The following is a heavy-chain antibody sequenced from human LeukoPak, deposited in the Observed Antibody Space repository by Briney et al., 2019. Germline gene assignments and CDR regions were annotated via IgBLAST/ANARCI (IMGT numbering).Heavy chain of an antibody. D-gene: IGHD1-26*01. CDR1: GFTFSSNE. V-gene: IGHV3-48*03. J-gene: IGHJ4*02. CDR3: ASISGSYHFDY. Sequence: GGSLRLSCAASGFTFSSNEMNWVRQAPGKGLEWVSYITSSGSTTYYADSVKGRFTISRDNAKNSLYLQMNSLRADDTAVYYWASISGSYHFDYWGQGTLVTVSS. CDR2: ITSSGSTT.